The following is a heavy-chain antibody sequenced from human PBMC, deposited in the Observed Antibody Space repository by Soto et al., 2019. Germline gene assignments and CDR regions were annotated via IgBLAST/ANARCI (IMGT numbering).Heavy chain of an antibody. CDR2: IYSGGDT. J-gene: IGHJ6*04. CDR1: GFAVRHNY. D-gene: IGHD3-10*01. CDR3: ARKTDSIPSGGDV. Sequence: EVQLVESGGGLVQPGGSLRLSCTASGFAVRHNYMTWVRQAPGKGLEWVSLIYSGGDTAYADSVKGRFTISRQTSQNTLYRQMTSLRAEDTAVYYCARKTDSIPSGGDVWGKGTAVTVSS. V-gene: IGHV3-53*04.